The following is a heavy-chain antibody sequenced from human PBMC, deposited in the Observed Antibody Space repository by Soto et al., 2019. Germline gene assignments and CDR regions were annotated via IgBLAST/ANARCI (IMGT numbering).Heavy chain of an antibody. Sequence: AXGSMRLSCAASGFTFSSYAMSWVRQAPGKGLEWVSAISGSGGSTYYADSVKGRFTISRDNSKNTLYLQMNSLRAEDTAVYYCAKSPGGLYYDILTGYRLYFDYWGQGTLVTVSS. CDR2: ISGSGGST. J-gene: IGHJ4*02. CDR1: GFTFSSYA. V-gene: IGHV3-23*01. CDR3: AKSPGGLYYDILTGYRLYFDY. D-gene: IGHD3-9*01.